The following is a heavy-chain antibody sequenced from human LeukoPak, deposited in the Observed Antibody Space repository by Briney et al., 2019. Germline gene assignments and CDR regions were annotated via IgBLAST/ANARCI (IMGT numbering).Heavy chain of an antibody. D-gene: IGHD3-10*01. Sequence: GGSRRLSCAASGYTFSSYWMSWVRQAPGKGLEWVANIKQDGSEKYYVDSVKGRFTISRDNAKNSLYLQMNSLRAEDTAVYYCARATNVLLWFGELSYYMDVWGKGTTVTVSS. CDR1: GYTFSSYW. CDR3: ARATNVLLWFGELSYYMDV. CDR2: IKQDGSEK. J-gene: IGHJ6*03. V-gene: IGHV3-7*01.